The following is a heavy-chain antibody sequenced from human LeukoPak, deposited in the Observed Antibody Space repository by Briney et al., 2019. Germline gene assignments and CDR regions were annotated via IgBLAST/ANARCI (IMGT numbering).Heavy chain of an antibody. V-gene: IGHV3-23*01. J-gene: IGHJ4*02. CDR3: ARDGIQFLD. CDR1: GFTFSSYA. CDR2: ISGSGGST. Sequence: TGGSLRLSCAASGFTFSSYAMSWVRQAPGKGLEWVSAISGSGGSTYYADSVKGRFTISRDNSKNTLYPQMNSLRGEHTAVYYCARDGIQFLDWGQGTLVTVSS. D-gene: IGHD1-14*01.